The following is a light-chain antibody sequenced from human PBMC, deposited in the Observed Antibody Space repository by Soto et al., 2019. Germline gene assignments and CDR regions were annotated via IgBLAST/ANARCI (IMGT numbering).Light chain of an antibody. J-gene: IGKJ1*01. V-gene: IGKV3-20*01. Sequence: EIVLTQSPGTLSLSPGERATLSCRASQSVSSSFLAWYQQKPGQAPRLLIYGASSRATGIPDRFSGSGSGTDFTLTISRLEPEDFAVYYCQQYGGSPWTFGRGTKVDSK. CDR3: QQYGGSPWT. CDR1: QSVSSSF. CDR2: GAS.